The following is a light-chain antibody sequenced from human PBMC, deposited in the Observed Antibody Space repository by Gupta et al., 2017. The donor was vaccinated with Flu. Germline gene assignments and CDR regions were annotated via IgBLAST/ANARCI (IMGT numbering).Light chain of an antibody. CDR1: QSVSSN. CDR2: GAS. Sequence: EIVMTQSSATLSVAAGERATLACRASQSVSSNLAWYQHKPGLAPRLLIYGASTRATGIADRFSGSGSGTEFTLTISSLQSEDFAVYYCQQYDDWPPITFGQGTRLEIK. CDR3: QQYDDWPPIT. V-gene: IGKV3-15*01. J-gene: IGKJ5*01.